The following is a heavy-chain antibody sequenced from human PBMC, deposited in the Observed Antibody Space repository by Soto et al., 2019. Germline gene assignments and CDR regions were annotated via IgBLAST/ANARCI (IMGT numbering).Heavy chain of an antibody. D-gene: IGHD2-15*01. J-gene: IGHJ5*02. Sequence: SETLSLTCTVSGGSISSYYWSWIRQPPGKGLEWIGYIYYSGSTNYNPSLKSRVTISVDTSKNQFSLKLSSVTAADTAVYYCAGAHCSGGSCYNPPHINWFDPWGQGTLVTVS. CDR1: GGSISSYY. CDR2: IYYSGST. CDR3: AGAHCSGGSCYNPPHINWFDP. V-gene: IGHV4-59*01.